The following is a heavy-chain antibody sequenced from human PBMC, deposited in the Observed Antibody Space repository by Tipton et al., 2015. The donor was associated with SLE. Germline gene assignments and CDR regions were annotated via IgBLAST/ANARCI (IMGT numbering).Heavy chain of an antibody. CDR1: GYSISSGYY. Sequence: TLSLTCTVSGYSISSGYYWGWIRQPPGKGLEWIGSIYHSGSTYYNPSLKSRVTMSVDTSKNQFSLKLTSVTAADTAVYYCATLAFGGHLFDYWGQGTLVTVSS. CDR3: ATLAFGGHLFDY. J-gene: IGHJ4*02. V-gene: IGHV4-38-2*02. CDR2: IYHSGST. D-gene: IGHD3-16*01.